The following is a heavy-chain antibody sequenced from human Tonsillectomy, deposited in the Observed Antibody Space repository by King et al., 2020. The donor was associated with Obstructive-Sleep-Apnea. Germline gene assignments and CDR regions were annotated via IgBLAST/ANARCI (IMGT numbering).Heavy chain of an antibody. Sequence: VQLVESGGGLVQPGGSLRLSCAASGFTFSSYAMSWVRQAPGKGLEWVSAISGSGGSTYYADSVKGRFTISRDNSKNTLYLQMNSLRAEDTAVYYCAKVPHRCLEWGPAVVPRPGDYYGMDVWGQGTTVTVSS. CDR2: ISGSGGST. V-gene: IGHV3-23*04. J-gene: IGHJ6*02. D-gene: IGHD3-3*01. CDR3: AKVPHRCLEWGPAVVPRPGDYYGMDV. CDR1: GFTFSSYA.